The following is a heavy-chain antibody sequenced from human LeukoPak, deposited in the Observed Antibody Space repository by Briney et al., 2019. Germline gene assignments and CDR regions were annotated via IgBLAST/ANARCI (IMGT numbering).Heavy chain of an antibody. D-gene: IGHD5-18*01. CDR2: ISYDGSNK. J-gene: IGHJ4*02. CDR1: GFTFSSYA. CDR3: ARDPTGQLWLDY. V-gene: IGHV3-30-3*01. Sequence: GGSLRLSCAASGFTFSSYAMHWVRQAPGKGLEWVAVISYDGSNKYYADSVKGRFTISRDNSKNTLYLQMNSLRAEDTAVYYCARDPTGQLWLDYWGQGTLVTVSS.